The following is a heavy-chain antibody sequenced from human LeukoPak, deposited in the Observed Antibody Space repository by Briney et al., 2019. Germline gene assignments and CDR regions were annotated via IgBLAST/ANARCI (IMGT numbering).Heavy chain of an antibody. CDR3: ARSGDYHVLAFDI. V-gene: IGHV6-1*01. CDR1: GGSVSSNSAA. Sequence: SQTLSLTCAISGGSVSSNSAAWNWIRQSPLRGLEWLGRTYYRSKWYNDYAVHVKSRISINPDTSKNQFSLQLNSVIPVDTAVYCCARSGDYHVLAFDIWGQGTEVTVSA. CDR2: TYYRSKWYN. J-gene: IGHJ3*02. D-gene: IGHD2/OR15-2a*01.